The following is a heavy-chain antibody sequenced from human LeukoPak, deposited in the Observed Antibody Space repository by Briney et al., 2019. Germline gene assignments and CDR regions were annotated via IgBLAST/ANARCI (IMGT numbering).Heavy chain of an antibody. CDR1: GFTFSSNY. D-gene: IGHD3-3*01. J-gene: IGHJ4*02. Sequence: GGSLRLSCAASGFTFSSNYMSWVRQAPGKGLECVSVIYSGDNTYYADSVKGRFTISRDNSKNTLYLQMNSLRAEDTAVYYCARSRSITIFGVVRGNRYYFDYWGQGTLVTVSS. CDR2: IYSGDNT. CDR3: ARSRSITIFGVVRGNRYYFDY. V-gene: IGHV3-53*01.